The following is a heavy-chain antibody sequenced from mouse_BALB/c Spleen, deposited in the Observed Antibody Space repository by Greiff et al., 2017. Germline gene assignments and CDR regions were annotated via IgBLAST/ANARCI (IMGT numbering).Heavy chain of an antibody. CDR1: GYSITSDYA. V-gene: IGHV3-2*02. D-gene: IGHD2-4*01. J-gene: IGHJ4*01. CDR3: ARGDYDKAMDY. Sequence: EVKLVESGPGLVKPSQSLSLTCTVTGYSITSDYAWNWIRQFPGNKLEWMGYISYSGSTSYNPSLKSRISITRDTSKNQFFLQLNSVTTEDTATDYYARGDYDKAMDYWGQGTSVTVSA. CDR2: ISYSGST.